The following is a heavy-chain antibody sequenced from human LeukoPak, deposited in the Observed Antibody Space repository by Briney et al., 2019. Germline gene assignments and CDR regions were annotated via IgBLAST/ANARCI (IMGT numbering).Heavy chain of an antibody. V-gene: IGHV3-48*01. CDR3: ARDLYDFWSGYYKLFDY. Sequence: GGSLRLSCAASEFTFSSYNMNWVRQAPGKGLEWVSYISSSSNSMYYADSVKGRFTISRDNAKNSLYLQMNSLRAEDTAVYYCARDLYDFWSGYYKLFDYWGQGTLVTVSS. D-gene: IGHD3-3*01. CDR1: EFTFSSYN. CDR2: ISSSSNSM. J-gene: IGHJ4*02.